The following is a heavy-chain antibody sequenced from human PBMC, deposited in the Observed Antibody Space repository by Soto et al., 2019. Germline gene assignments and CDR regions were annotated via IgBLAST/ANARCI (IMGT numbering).Heavy chain of an antibody. CDR2: IYYSGST. J-gene: IGHJ4*02. CDR1: GGSVSSGSYY. D-gene: IGHD6-6*01. Sequence: SETLSLTCTFSGGSVSSGSYYWSWIRQPPGKGLEWIGYIYYSGSTNYNPSLKSRVTISVDTSKNQFSLKLSSVTAADTAVYYCASRIEQLPFDYWGQGTLVTVSS. V-gene: IGHV4-61*01. CDR3: ASRIEQLPFDY.